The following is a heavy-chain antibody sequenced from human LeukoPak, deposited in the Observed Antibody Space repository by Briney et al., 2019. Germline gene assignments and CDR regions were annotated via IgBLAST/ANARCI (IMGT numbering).Heavy chain of an antibody. CDR1: GGSISGYY. CDR2: IHYTGST. CDR3: ARLSKDTVVLPAAMAHYFDY. D-gene: IGHD2-2*01. J-gene: IGHJ4*02. Sequence: SETLSLTCTVSGGSISGYYWSWIRQPPGKGLQFIGYIHYTGSTNYNPSLESRVTLSVDTSKNQFSLKLRSVTAADTAEYYCARLSKDTVVLPAAMAHYFDYWGQGTLVTVSS. V-gene: IGHV4-59*08.